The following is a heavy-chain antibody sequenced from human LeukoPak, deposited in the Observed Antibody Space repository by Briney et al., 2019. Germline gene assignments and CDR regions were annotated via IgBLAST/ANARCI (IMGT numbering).Heavy chain of an antibody. J-gene: IGHJ4*02. CDR3: ARSRKDNCSGGSCYELVLFDY. CDR1: GYTFTSYY. V-gene: IGHV1-46*01. Sequence: ASVKVFCKASGYTFTSYYMHWVRQAPGQGLEWMGIINPSGGSTSYAQKFQGRVTMTRDMSTSTVYMELSSLRSEDTAVYYCARSRKDNCSGGSCYELVLFDYWGQGTLVTVSS. D-gene: IGHD2-15*01. CDR2: INPSGGST.